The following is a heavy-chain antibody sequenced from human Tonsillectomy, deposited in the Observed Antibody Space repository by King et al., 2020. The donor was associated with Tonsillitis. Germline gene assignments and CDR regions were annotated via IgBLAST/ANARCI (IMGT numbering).Heavy chain of an antibody. J-gene: IGHJ4*02. D-gene: IGHD6-19*01. Sequence: VQLVQSGAEVKKPGASVKVSCKASGYTFTSYAMHWVRQAPGQRLEWMVWINAGNGNTKYSQKVQGRVTITRDTSASTAYMELSSLRSEDTAVYYCARRGIAVAGLDYWGQGTLVTVSS. CDR2: INAGNGNT. CDR1: GYTFTSYA. V-gene: IGHV1-3*01. CDR3: ARRGIAVAGLDY.